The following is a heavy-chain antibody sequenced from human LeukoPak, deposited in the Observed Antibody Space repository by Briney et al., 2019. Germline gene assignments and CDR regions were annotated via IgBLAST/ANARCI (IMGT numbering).Heavy chain of an antibody. CDR1: GFTFSSYS. D-gene: IGHD3-22*01. CDR2: ISSSSSYI. V-gene: IGHV3-21*01. J-gene: IGHJ4*02. Sequence: GGSLRLSCAASGFTFSSYSMTWVRQAPGKGLEWVSSISSSSSYIYYADSVKGRFTISRDNAKNSLYLQMNSLRAEDTAVYYCARVRDYDSSGYYFDYWGQGTLVTVSS. CDR3: ARVRDYDSSGYYFDY.